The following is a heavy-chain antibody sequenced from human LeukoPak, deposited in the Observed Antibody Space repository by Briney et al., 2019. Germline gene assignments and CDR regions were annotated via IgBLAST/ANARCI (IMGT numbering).Heavy chain of an antibody. V-gene: IGHV3-30*04. D-gene: IGHD4-17*01. CDR2: ISYDGNNE. J-gene: IGHJ4*02. CDR3: ARPTVTTVTTGTFDY. CDR1: GFSFSSFA. Sequence: GGSLRLSCAASGFSFSSFAMTWVRQAPGKGLEWVAVISYDGNNEYYADSVKGRFTISRDNSKNTLYLQMNSLTAEDTAVYYCARPTVTTVTTGTFDYWGQGTLVTVSS.